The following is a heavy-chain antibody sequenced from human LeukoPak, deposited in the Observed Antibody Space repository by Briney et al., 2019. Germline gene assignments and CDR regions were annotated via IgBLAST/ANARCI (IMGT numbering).Heavy chain of an antibody. J-gene: IGHJ4*02. Sequence: SETLSLICTVSGGSISSSSYYWGWIRQPPGKGLEWIGSIYYSGSTYYNPSLKSRVTISVDTSKNQFSLKLSSVTAADTAVYYCARLLKVSYYYGSGSYYNVGGSYYFDYWGQGTLVTVSS. CDR2: IYYSGST. CDR3: ARLLKVSYYYGSGSYYNVGGSYYFDY. CDR1: GGSISSSSYY. D-gene: IGHD3-10*01. V-gene: IGHV4-39*01.